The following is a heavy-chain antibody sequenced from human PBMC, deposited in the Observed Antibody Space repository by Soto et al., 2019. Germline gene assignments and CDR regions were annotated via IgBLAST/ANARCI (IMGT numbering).Heavy chain of an antibody. CDR3: AIYGSGSHLPFDY. D-gene: IGHD3-10*01. V-gene: IGHV1-69*02. CDR1: GGTFSSYT. J-gene: IGHJ4*02. Sequence: QVQLVQSGAEVKKPGSSVKVSCKASGGTFSSYTISWVRQAPGQGLEWMGRIIPILGIANYAQKFQGRVTITADKSTCTAYMELSSLRSEDTAVYYCAIYGSGSHLPFDYWGQGTLVTVSS. CDR2: IIPILGIA.